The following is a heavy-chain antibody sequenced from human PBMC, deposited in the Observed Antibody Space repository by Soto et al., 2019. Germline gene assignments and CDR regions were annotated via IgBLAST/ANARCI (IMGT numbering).Heavy chain of an antibody. CDR2: ISWNSGSI. J-gene: IGHJ3*02. CDR3: AKDIVVDLEMATIFSAFDI. CDR1: GFTFDDYA. Sequence: GGSLRLSCTASGFTFDDYAMHWVRQAPGKGLEWVSGISWNSGSIGYADSVKGRFTTSRDNAKNSLYLQMNSLRAEDTALYYCAKDIVVDLEMATIFSAFDIWGQGTMVTVSS. V-gene: IGHV3-9*01. D-gene: IGHD5-12*01.